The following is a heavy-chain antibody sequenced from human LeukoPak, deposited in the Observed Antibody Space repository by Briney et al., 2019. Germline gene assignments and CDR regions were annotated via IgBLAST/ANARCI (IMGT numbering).Heavy chain of an antibody. CDR1: GYTFTSYD. CDR3: ARGYDSSGYYPEFDY. D-gene: IGHD3-22*01. CDR2: MNPNSGNT. J-gene: IGHJ4*02. Sequence: ASVKVSCKASGYTFTSYDINWVRQATGQGLEWMGWMNPNSGNTGYAQKFQGRVTITRNTSISTAYMELSSLRSEDTAVYYCARGYDSSGYYPEFDYWGQGTLVTVSS. V-gene: IGHV1-8*03.